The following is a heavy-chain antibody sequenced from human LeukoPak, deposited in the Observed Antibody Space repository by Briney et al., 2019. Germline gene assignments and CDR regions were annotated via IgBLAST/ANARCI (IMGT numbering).Heavy chain of an antibody. J-gene: IGHJ4*02. CDR3: ARWGGTGSLYS. CDR2: INPDGGEE. CDR1: GLTLSNYW. D-gene: IGHD1-1*01. V-gene: IGHV3-7*04. Sequence: GGSLRLSCAVSGLTLSNYWMNWVRQAPGKGLEWVANINPDGGEERYVDSVKGRFVISRDNAKNSLYLQMNSLRAEDTAVYYCARWGGTGSLYSWGQGTLATVSS.